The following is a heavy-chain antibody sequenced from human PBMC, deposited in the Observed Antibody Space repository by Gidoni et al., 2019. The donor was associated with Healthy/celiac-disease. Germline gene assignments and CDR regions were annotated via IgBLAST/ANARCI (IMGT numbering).Heavy chain of an antibody. CDR2: MHPTSGGT. V-gene: IGHV1-2*02. D-gene: IGHD2-15*01. CDR3: ARTPVVGGRGDYGMDV. J-gene: IGHJ6*02. CDR1: GYTFSGYY. Sequence: QVQLVQSGAEVEKPGASVKVSCSTSGYTFSGYYIHWVRQAPGQGLEWMGWMHPTSGGTNYAQKFQGRVTMTRDTSISTAYMGLSGLRSDDTAVYYCARTPVVGGRGDYGMDVWGQGTTVTVSS.